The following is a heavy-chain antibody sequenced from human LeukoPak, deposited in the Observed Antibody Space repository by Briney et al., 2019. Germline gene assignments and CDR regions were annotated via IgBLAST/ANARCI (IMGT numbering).Heavy chain of an antibody. D-gene: IGHD2-8*01. CDR1: GYIFSSYS. Sequence: GGSLRLSCAASGYIFSSYSINWVRQAPGKGLEWVSFISSSSTYIYYADSVKGRFTISRDNAKNSLYLQMNSLRAEDTAVYYCARDRDMVLPPAGLDVWGRGATVTVSS. CDR2: ISSSSTYI. V-gene: IGHV3-21*01. J-gene: IGHJ6*04. CDR3: ARDRDMVLPPAGLDV.